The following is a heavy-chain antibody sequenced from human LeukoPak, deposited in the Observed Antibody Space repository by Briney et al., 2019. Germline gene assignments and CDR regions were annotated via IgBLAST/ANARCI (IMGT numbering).Heavy chain of an antibody. D-gene: IGHD6-19*01. V-gene: IGHV3-9*01. J-gene: IGHJ4*02. CDR3: AKDVVRYSSGWPNFDY. Sequence: GGSPRLSCAASGFTFDDYAMHWVRQAPGKGLEWVSGISWNSGSIGYADSVKGRFTISRDNAKNSLYLQMNSLRAEDTALYYCAKDVVRYSSGWPNFDYWGQGTLVTVSS. CDR1: GFTFDDYA. CDR2: ISWNSGSI.